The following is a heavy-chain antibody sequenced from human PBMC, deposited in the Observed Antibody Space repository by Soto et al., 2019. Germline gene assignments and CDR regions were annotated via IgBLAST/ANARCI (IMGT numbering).Heavy chain of an antibody. CDR3: ARGRCSATYCYSNFDS. V-gene: IGHV4-34*01. CDR1: GGSFSGYY. J-gene: IGHJ4*02. CDR2: INHSGST. D-gene: IGHD2-15*01. Sequence: QVQLQQWGAGLLKPSETLSLTCAVYGGSFSGYYWSWIRQPPGKGLEWIGEINHSGSTNYNPSLTSRVTMSADTSKCQFSLKLSAVTAADTAVYYCARGRCSATYCYSNFDSWGQGTLVTVSS.